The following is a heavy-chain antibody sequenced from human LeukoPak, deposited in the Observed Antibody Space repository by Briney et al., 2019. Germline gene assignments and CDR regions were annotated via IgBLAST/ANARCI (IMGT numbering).Heavy chain of an antibody. V-gene: IGHV3-30*03. CDR3: ARDVDTAILYYYYGMDV. Sequence: PGGSLRLSCAASGFTFSSYGTHWVRQAPGKGLEWVAVISYDGSNKYYADSVKGRFTISRDNSKNTLYLQMNSLRAEDTAVYYCARDVDTAILYYYYGMDVWGQGTTVTVSS. CDR1: GFTFSSYG. D-gene: IGHD5-18*01. J-gene: IGHJ6*02. CDR2: ISYDGSNK.